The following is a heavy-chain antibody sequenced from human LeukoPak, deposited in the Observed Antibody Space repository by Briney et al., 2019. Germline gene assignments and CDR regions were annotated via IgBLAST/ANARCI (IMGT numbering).Heavy chain of an antibody. CDR2: IIPILGIA. Sequence: SVKVSCKASGGTFSSYAISWVRQAPGQGLEWMGRIIPILGIANYAQKFQGRVTITTDESTSTAYMELSSLRSEDTAVYYCARGGRDSGGSLPARGYFDYWGQGTLATVSS. V-gene: IGHV1-69*04. CDR3: ARGGRDSGGSLPARGYFDY. CDR1: GGTFSSYA. D-gene: IGHD1-26*01. J-gene: IGHJ4*02.